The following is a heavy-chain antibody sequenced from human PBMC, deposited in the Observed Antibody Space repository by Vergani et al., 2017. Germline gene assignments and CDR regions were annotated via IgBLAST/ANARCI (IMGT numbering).Heavy chain of an antibody. CDR3: ARDESSSWESDYWFDP. CDR2: INPSGGST. CDR1: GYTFTSYY. V-gene: IGHV1-46*01. Sequence: QVQLVQSGAEVKKPGASVKVSCKASGYTFTSYYMHWVRQAPGQGLEWMGIINPSGGSTSYAQKFQGRVTMTRDTSTSTVYMELSSLRSEDTAVYYCARDESSSWESDYWFDPWGQGTLVTVSS. D-gene: IGHD6-6*01. J-gene: IGHJ5*02.